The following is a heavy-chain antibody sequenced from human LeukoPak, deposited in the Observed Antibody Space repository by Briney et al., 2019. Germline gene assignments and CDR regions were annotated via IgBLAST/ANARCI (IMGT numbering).Heavy chain of an antibody. Sequence: PGGSLRLSCAASGVTVSNAWMSWVRQAPGKGLEWVGRISAGGTTDYAAPVKGRFSISRDESKNTLYLQMSSLKTEDTAVYYRTTAPTRNWLPYFEYWGLGTLVTVSS. J-gene: IGHJ4*02. CDR1: GVTVSNAW. CDR2: ISAGGTT. D-gene: IGHD5-12*01. CDR3: TTAPTRNWLPYFEY. V-gene: IGHV3-15*01.